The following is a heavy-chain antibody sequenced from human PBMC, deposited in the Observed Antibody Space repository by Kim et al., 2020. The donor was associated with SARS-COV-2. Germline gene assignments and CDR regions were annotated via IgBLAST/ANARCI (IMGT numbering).Heavy chain of an antibody. CDR3: TRVHGTTLAFWDDFDI. V-gene: IGHV3-73*01. CDR1: GFTFSGSA. J-gene: IGHJ3*02. Sequence: GGYLRLSCTASGFTFSGSAMHWVRQASGKGLEWVGRIRSKPNSYATAYAAPVKGRFPISRDDSKNTAYLQMNNLKTEDTAVYYCTRVHGTTLAFWDDFDIWGQGTMVTVAS. CDR2: IRSKPNSYAT. D-gene: IGHD1-1*01.